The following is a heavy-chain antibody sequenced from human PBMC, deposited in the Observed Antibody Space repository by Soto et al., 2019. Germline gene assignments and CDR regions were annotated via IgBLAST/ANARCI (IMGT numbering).Heavy chain of an antibody. Sequence: EVQLLESGGGLVQPGGSLRLSCGASGFTFSSYAMSWVRKAPGRGLEWVAAISGSGGTTYYGDSVRGRFTVSRDNSRDTLYLQMNSLRADDTALYYCARICGGDCYTNFDYWGQGTLVTVSS. V-gene: IGHV3-23*01. CDR2: ISGSGGTT. D-gene: IGHD2-21*02. CDR1: GFTFSSYA. J-gene: IGHJ4*02. CDR3: ARICGGDCYTNFDY.